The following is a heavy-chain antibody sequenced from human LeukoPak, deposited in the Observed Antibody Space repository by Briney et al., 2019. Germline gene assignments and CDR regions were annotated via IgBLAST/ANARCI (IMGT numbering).Heavy chain of an antibody. Sequence: SETLSLTCTVSGGSISSYYWSWIRQPPGKGLEWIGYIYYSGSTNYNPSLKSRVTISVDTSKNQFSLKLGSVTAADTAVYYCARDVRDRDFWSGENWFDPWGQGTLVTVSS. J-gene: IGHJ5*02. CDR2: IYYSGST. V-gene: IGHV4-59*01. CDR3: ARDVRDRDFWSGENWFDP. D-gene: IGHD3-3*01. CDR1: GGSISSYY.